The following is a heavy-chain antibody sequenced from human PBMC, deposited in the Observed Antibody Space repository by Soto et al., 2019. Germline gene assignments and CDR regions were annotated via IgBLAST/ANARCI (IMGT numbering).Heavy chain of an antibody. D-gene: IGHD2-15*01. V-gene: IGHV1-46*03. J-gene: IGHJ4*02. CDR3: AIVLRDCSGGSCYLGFYY. Sequence: ASVKVSCKASGYTFTIYYMHWVLQAPGEGLEWMGIINPSGGSTSYAQKFQGRVTMTRDTSTSTVYMELSSLRSEDTAVYYCAIVLRDCSGGSCYLGFYYWGQGTLVTVS. CDR2: INPSGGST. CDR1: GYTFTIYY.